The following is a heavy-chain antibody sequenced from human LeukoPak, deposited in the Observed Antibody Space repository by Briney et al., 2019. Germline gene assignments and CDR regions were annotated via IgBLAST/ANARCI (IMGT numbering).Heavy chain of an antibody. CDR1: DGSTSSNY. CDR3: ALSRGRYYDSSGPSSAFDI. V-gene: IGHV4-59*01. Sequence: SEALSLTCTLPDGSTSSNYSNWIRQPPRKGLEWIGFIFYIIMANYNPSLKSRVTISVYTSKNQFSLKLSFVTAADTAVYYCALSRGRYYDSSGPSSAFDIWGQGTMVTASS. CDR2: IFYIIMA. D-gene: IGHD3-22*01. J-gene: IGHJ3*02.